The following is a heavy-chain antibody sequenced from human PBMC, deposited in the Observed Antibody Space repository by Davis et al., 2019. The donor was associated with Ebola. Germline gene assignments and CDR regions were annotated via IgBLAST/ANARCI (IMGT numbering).Heavy chain of an antibody. CDR3: ARDVLWFGEFTYYYGMDV. V-gene: IGHV1-2*02. J-gene: IGHJ6*02. CDR2: INPNSGGT. Sequence: ASVKVSCKASGYTFTGYYMHWVRQAPGQGLEWMGWINPNSGGTNYAQKFQGRVTMTRDTSTSTVYMELSSLRSEDTAVYYCARDVLWFGEFTYYYGMDVWGQGTTVTVSS. CDR1: GYTFTGYY. D-gene: IGHD3-10*01.